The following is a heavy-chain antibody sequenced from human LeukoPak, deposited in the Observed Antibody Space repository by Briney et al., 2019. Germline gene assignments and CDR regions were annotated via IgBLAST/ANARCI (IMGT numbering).Heavy chain of an antibody. J-gene: IGHJ4*02. D-gene: IGHD3-9*01. V-gene: IGHV4-4*07. CDR1: GGSISSYY. CDR2: IYTSGST. CDR3: ARVPRGYFDWSFDY. Sequence: PSETLSLTCTVSGGSISSYYWSWIRQPAGKGLEWIGRIYTSGSTNYNPSLKSRVTISVDTSKNQFSLKLSSVTAADTAVYYCARVPRGYFDWSFDYWGQGTLVTVSS.